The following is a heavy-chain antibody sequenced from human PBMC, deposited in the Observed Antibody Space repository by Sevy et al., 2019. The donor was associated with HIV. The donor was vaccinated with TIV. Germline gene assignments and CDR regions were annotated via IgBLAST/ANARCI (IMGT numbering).Heavy chain of an antibody. V-gene: IGHV1-24*01. J-gene: IGHJ4*02. CDR1: GYTLTELS. D-gene: IGHD3-22*01. Sequence: ASVKVSCKVSGYTLTELSMHWLRQAPGKGLEWVGSFDPEDGETVYEHNFQGRVSMTEDKSTETADMEVISPKFEDTAVYYCATTKDYDDSSDCPFDYWSQRTLVTVSS. CDR3: ATTKDYDDSSDCPFDY. CDR2: FDPEDGET.